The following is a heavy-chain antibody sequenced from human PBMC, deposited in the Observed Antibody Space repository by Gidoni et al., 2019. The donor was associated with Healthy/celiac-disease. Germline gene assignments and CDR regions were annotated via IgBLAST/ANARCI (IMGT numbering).Heavy chain of an antibody. CDR2: ISYDGSNK. Sequence: QVQLVESGGGVVQPGRSLRLSCAASGFTFSSYCMHWVRQAPGKGLEWVAVISYDGSNKYYADSVKGRFTISRDNSKNTLYLQMNSLRAEDTAVYYCANGVQEFVVVPAADAFDIWGQGTMVTVSS. V-gene: IGHV3-30*18. CDR1: GFTFSSYC. CDR3: ANGVQEFVVVPAADAFDI. D-gene: IGHD2-2*01. J-gene: IGHJ3*02.